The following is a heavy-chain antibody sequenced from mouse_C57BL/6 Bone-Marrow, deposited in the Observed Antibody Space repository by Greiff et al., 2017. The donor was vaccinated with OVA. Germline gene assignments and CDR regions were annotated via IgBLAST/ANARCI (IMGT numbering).Heavy chain of an antibody. V-gene: IGHV5-4*03. CDR1: GFTFSSYA. CDR3: APTAQANMDY. D-gene: IGHD3-2*02. J-gene: IGHJ4*01. Sequence: EVKLVESGGGLVKPGGSLKLSCAASGFTFSSYAMSWVRQTPEKRLEWVATISDGGSYTYYPDNVKGRFTISRDNAKNNLYLQMSHLKSEDTAMYYCAPTAQANMDYWGQGTSVTVSS. CDR2: ISDGGSYT.